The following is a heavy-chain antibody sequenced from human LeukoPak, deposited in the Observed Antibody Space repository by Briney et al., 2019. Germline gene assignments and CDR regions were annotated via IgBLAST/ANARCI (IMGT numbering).Heavy chain of an antibody. CDR1: GLTFSNYA. J-gene: IGHJ4*02. V-gene: IGHV3-23*01. CDR3: AKDYSDSRVGDVFFES. CDR2: ITSGFTP. D-gene: IGHD1-26*01. Sequence: PGGSLSLSCAASGLTFSNYAMSWFRQAPGKGLEWVSGITSGFTPHYADSVKGRFTISRDNSKNTFHLQMNSLRAEDTAVYYCAKDYSDSRVGDVFFESWAQGTLVTVSS.